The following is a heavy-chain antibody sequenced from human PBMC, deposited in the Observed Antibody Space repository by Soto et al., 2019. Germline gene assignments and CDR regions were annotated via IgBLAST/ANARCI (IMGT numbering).Heavy chain of an antibody. Sequence: GGSLRLSCAASGFTFSSYAMHWVRQAPGKGLEWVAVISYDGSNKYYADSVKGRFTISRDNSKNTLYLQMNSLRAEDTAVYYCARDLSAGDFWSGSLGYYYGMDVWGQGTTVTVSS. CDR2: ISYDGSNK. J-gene: IGHJ6*02. V-gene: IGHV3-30-3*01. D-gene: IGHD3-3*01. CDR1: GFTFSSYA. CDR3: ARDLSAGDFWSGSLGYYYGMDV.